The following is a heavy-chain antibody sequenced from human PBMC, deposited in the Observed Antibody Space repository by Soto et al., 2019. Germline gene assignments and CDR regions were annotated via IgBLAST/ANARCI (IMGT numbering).Heavy chain of an antibody. Sequence: SETLSLTCTVSGGSVSSTSYYWTWIRQPPGKGLEWIGYIHYSGSTNYNPSLQSRVTISVDTSKNHFSLELTSVTAADTAVYYCARASEHLYFDYWGQCALVTVSS. J-gene: IGHJ4*02. V-gene: IGHV4-61*01. D-gene: IGHD1-26*01. CDR3: ARASEHLYFDY. CDR2: IHYSGST. CDR1: GGSVSSTSYY.